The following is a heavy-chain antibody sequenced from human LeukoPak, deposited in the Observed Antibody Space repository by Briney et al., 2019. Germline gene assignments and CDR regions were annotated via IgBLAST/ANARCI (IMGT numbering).Heavy chain of an antibody. CDR2: IRSKAYGGTT. CDR1: GFTFGDYA. CDR3: TRDGRNYYDSSGYLMLLDY. V-gene: IGHV3-49*04. D-gene: IGHD3-22*01. J-gene: IGHJ4*02. Sequence: GGSLRLSCTASGFTFGDYAMSWVRQAPGKGLGWVGFIRSKAYGGTTEYAASVKGRFTIPRDDSKSIAYLQMNSLKTEDTAVYYCTRDGRNYYDSSGYLMLLDYWGQGTLVTVSS.